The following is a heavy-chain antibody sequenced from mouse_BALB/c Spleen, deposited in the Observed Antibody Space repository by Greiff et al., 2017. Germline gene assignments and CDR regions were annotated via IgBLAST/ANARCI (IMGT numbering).Heavy chain of an antibody. D-gene: IGHD1-1*01. CDR3: ASYYGSSRAWFAY. CDR1: GYSITSDYA. CDR2: ISYSGST. V-gene: IGHV3-2*02. J-gene: IGHJ3*01. Sequence: EVKLQESGPGLVKPSQSLSLTCTVTGYSITSDYAWNWIRQFPGNKLEWMGYISYSGSTSYNPSLKSRISITRDTSKNQFFLQLNSVTTEDTATYYCASYYGSSRAWFAYWGQGTLVTVSA.